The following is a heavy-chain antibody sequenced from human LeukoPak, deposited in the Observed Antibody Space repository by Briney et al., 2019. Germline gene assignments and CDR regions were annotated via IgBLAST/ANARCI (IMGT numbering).Heavy chain of an antibody. Sequence: ASVKVSCKASGGTFSSYAISWVRQAPGQGLEWMGGIIPIFGTANYAQKFQGRVTITTDESTSTAYMELSSLRSEDTAVYYCARSEGFSSSFWYYFDYWGQGTLVTASS. D-gene: IGHD6-6*01. V-gene: IGHV1-69*05. J-gene: IGHJ4*02. CDR3: ARSEGFSSSFWYYFDY. CDR2: IIPIFGTA. CDR1: GGTFSSYA.